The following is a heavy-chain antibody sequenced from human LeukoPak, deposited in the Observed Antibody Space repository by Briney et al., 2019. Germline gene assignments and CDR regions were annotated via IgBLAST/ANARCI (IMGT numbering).Heavy chain of an antibody. Sequence: GGSLRLSCAASGFTFSSYGMHWVRQAPGKGLEWVAVISYDGSNKYYADSVKGRFTISRDNSKNTLYLQMNSLRAEDTAVYYCARDVDIVARKPYNFDYWGQGTLVTVSS. D-gene: IGHD5-12*01. CDR3: ARDVDIVARKPYNFDY. CDR2: ISYDGSNK. V-gene: IGHV3-30*03. CDR1: GFTFSSYG. J-gene: IGHJ4*02.